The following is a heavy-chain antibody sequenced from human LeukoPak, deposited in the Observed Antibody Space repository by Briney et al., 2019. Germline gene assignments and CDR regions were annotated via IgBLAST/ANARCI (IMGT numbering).Heavy chain of an antibody. Sequence: GGSLRLSCAASGFTFSSYAMHWVRQAPGKGLEWVAVTSYDGSNKYYADSVKGRFTISRDNSKNTLYLLMNSLRAEDTAVYYCARDSPAVYSSGFRGHFDYWGQGTLVTVSS. D-gene: IGHD6-19*01. J-gene: IGHJ4*02. V-gene: IGHV3-30-3*01. CDR1: GFTFSSYA. CDR3: ARDSPAVYSSGFRGHFDY. CDR2: TSYDGSNK.